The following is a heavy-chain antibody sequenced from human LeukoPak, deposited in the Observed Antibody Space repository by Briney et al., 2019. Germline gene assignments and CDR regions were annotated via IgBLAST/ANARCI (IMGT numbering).Heavy chain of an antibody. Sequence: GESLKISCKGSEYSFTSYWIGWVRQMPGKGLEWMGIIYPGDSDTRYSPSFQGQVTISADESISTAYLQWSSLKASDTAMYYCAKGRYYYDSSGSRGHSFDYWGQGTLVTVSS. J-gene: IGHJ4*02. CDR3: AKGRYYYDSSGSRGHSFDY. CDR1: EYSFTSYW. V-gene: IGHV5-51*01. D-gene: IGHD3-22*01. CDR2: IYPGDSDT.